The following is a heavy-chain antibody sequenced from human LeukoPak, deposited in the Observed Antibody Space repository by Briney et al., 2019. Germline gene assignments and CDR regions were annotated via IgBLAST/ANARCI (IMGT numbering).Heavy chain of an antibody. D-gene: IGHD6-6*01. CDR2: MNPNSGNT. Sequence: PSVQVSCKASGYTFTSYDINWVRQATGQGLEWMGWMNPNSGNTGYAQKFQGRVTMTRNTSISTAYMELSSLRSEDTAVYYCAVYSSSSPWLMDVWGQGTTVTVSS. CDR1: GYTFTSYD. J-gene: IGHJ6*02. CDR3: AVYSSSSPWLMDV. V-gene: IGHV1-8*01.